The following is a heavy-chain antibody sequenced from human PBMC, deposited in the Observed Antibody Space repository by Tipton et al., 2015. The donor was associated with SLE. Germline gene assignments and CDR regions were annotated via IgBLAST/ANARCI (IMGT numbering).Heavy chain of an antibody. CDR1: GFTFSSYS. CDR3: ARAHWSDAFDI. CDR2: ISSSSSYI. J-gene: IGHJ3*02. D-gene: IGHD1-1*01. V-gene: IGHV3-21*01. Sequence: GSLRLSCAASGFTFSSYSMNWVRQAPGKGLEWVSSISSSSSYIYYADSVKGRFTISRDNAKNSLYLQMNSLRAEDTAVYYCARAHWSDAFDIWGQGTMVTVSS.